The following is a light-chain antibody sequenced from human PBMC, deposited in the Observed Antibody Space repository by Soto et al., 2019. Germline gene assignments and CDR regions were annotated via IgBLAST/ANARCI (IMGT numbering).Light chain of an antibody. V-gene: IGKV3-20*01. Sequence: EIVLTQSPGTLSLSPWERATLSCRASQSVTSPFLAWYQQKPGQPPRLLIYSTSGRATGIPDRFSGSGSGTDFTLTISSLEPEDSAVYYCQQYGSSPRTFGQGTKVDIK. J-gene: IGKJ1*01. CDR2: STS. CDR3: QQYGSSPRT. CDR1: QSVTSPF.